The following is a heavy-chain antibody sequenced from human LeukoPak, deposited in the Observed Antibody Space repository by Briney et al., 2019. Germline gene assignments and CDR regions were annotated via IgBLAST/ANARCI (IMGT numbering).Heavy chain of an antibody. J-gene: IGHJ4*02. Sequence: GGSLRLSCAASGFTFRRNWMHWVRRAPGKGLVWVSRINSDGSSTSYADSVKGRFTISRDNAKNTLFLQMNSLRAEDTAVYYCARDLTYGDYVDYWGQGTLVTVSS. CDR2: INSDGSST. CDR1: GFTFRRNW. V-gene: IGHV3-74*01. D-gene: IGHD4-17*01. CDR3: ARDLTYGDYVDY.